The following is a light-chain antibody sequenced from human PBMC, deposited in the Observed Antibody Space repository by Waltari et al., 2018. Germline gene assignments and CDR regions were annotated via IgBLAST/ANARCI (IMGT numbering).Light chain of an antibody. CDR2: DAS. J-gene: IGKJ4*01. Sequence: EIVLTQSPATLSLSPGERATLSCRASQSVSNYLAWYQQRPGQAPRLLIYDASNRATGIPGTFSGSGSETDFTLTISSLEPEDFAIYYCQQRSTWPILTFGGGTKVEVK. CDR3: QQRSTWPILT. CDR1: QSVSNY. V-gene: IGKV3-11*01.